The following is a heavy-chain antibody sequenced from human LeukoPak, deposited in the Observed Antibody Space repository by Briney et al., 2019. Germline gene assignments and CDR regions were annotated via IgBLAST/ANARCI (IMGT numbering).Heavy chain of an antibody. CDR2: INWNGGST. Sequence: PGGSLRLSCAASGFTFDDYGMSWVRQAPGKGLEWVSGINWNGGSTGYADSVKGRFTISRDNAKNSLYLQMNSLRAEDTALYYCARDPPGVGATTGNAFDIWRQGTMVTVSS. V-gene: IGHV3-20*04. J-gene: IGHJ3*02. CDR3: ARDPPGVGATTGNAFDI. D-gene: IGHD1-26*01. CDR1: GFTFDDYG.